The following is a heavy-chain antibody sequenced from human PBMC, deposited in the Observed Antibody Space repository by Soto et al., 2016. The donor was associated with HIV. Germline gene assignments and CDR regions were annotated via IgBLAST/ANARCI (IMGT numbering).Heavy chain of an antibody. CDR2: INPNSGAT. J-gene: IGHJ6*02. D-gene: IGHD3-10*01. V-gene: IGHV1-2*02. Sequence: QVQLVQSGAEVKKPGASVKVSCKASGYTFTTYYMHWVRQAPGQGPEWMGWINPNSGATNLAQNFQGRVTMTRDTSLSTAYMELRRLRSDDTAVYYCGRDRASSGSYYSANYYGMDVWGQGTTVTVS. CDR1: GYTFTTYY. CDR3: GRDRASSGSYYSANYYGMDV.